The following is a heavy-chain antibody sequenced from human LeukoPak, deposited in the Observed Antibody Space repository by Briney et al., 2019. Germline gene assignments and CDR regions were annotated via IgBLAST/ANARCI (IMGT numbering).Heavy chain of an antibody. CDR3: ASGPAGYYGSGSYYDV. J-gene: IGHJ6*04. CDR2: IYYRGST. Sequence: PSETLSPPCTVLVGSTSSSSYYGGWIRKPPGKGMGGIGRIYYRGSTYYNPSLKSRVTISVDTSKNQFSLKLSSVTAADTAVYYCASGPAGYYGSGSYYDVWGKGTTVTVSS. D-gene: IGHD3-10*01. CDR1: VGSTSSSSYY. V-gene: IGHV4-39*01.